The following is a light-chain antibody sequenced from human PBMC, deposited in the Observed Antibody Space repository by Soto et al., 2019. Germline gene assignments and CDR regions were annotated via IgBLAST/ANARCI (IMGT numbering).Light chain of an antibody. CDR3: AAWDDSLNGLV. Sequence: QSVLTQPPSASGTPGQRVTFSCSGGSFNIGANSVNWYQQLPGTAPKLLIYSNNQRPPGVPDRFSGSKSGTSASLAISGLQSEDEADYYCAAWDDSLNGLVFGGGTKVTVL. V-gene: IGLV1-44*01. J-gene: IGLJ2*01. CDR2: SNN. CDR1: SFNIGANS.